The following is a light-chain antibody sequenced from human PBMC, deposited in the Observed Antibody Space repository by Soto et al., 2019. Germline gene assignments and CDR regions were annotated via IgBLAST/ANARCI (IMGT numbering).Light chain of an antibody. CDR1: NIGSKS. J-gene: IGLJ2*01. CDR2: YDS. Sequence: SYEVTQPPSVSVAPGRTARITCGGNNIGSKSVHWYQQKPGQAPVLVIYYDSDRPSGIPERFSGSNSGNTATLTISRVEAGDEADYYCQVWDSSSDHVVFGGGTKVTVL. CDR3: QVWDSSSDHVV. V-gene: IGLV3-21*04.